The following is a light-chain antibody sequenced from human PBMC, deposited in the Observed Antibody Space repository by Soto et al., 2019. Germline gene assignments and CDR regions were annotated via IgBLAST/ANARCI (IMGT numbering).Light chain of an antibody. CDR2: KAS. CDR3: QQYNSYST. V-gene: IGKV1-5*03. J-gene: IGKJ1*01. CDR1: QSISVW. Sequence: DIQMTQSPSTLSASVGDRVTITCRASQSISVWLAWYQQKAGKAPNLLIYKASRLESGVPSRFSGSGSGTEFTLTISSLQPEDFASYYCQQYNSYSTFGQGTKVDIK.